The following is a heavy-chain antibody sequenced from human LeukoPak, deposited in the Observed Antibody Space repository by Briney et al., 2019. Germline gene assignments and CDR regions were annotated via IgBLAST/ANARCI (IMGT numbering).Heavy chain of an antibody. CDR2: ISGSGGNT. CDR3: AKVGEYYDILTGQLDY. V-gene: IGHV3-23*01. CDR1: GFTFSSYA. J-gene: IGHJ4*02. D-gene: IGHD3-9*01. Sequence: GGSLRLSCATSGFTFSSYAMSWVRQAPGKGLEWVSVISGSGGNTYYADSVKGRFTISRDNSKNTLYLQMNSLRAEDTAVYYCAKVGEYYDILTGQLDYWGQGTLVTVSS.